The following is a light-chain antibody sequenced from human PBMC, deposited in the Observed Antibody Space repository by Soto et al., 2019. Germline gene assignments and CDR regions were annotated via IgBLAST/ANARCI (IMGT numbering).Light chain of an antibody. CDR2: EVS. CDR3: SSYISSSTLV. Sequence: QSVLTQPASVSGSPGQSITISCTGTSSDVGNYKYVSWYQQHPGKAPKLMIYEVSNRPSGVSNRFSGSKSGNTASLTISGLQAEDETDYYCSSYISSSTLVFGTGTKVTVL. CDR1: SSDVGNYKY. J-gene: IGLJ1*01. V-gene: IGLV2-14*01.